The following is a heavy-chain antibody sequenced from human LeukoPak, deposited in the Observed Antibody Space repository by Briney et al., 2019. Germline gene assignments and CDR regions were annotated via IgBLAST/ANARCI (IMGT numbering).Heavy chain of an antibody. J-gene: IGHJ4*02. D-gene: IGHD2-15*01. CDR3: AKGRCSGGSCYTG. Sequence: GGSLRLSCAASGFTFSSYGMHWVRQAPGKGLEWVAVISYDGSNKYYADSVKGRFTISRDNSKNTLYLQMNSLRAEDTAVYYCAKGRCSGGSCYTGWGQGTLVSVSS. V-gene: IGHV3-30*18. CDR1: GFTFSSYG. CDR2: ISYDGSNK.